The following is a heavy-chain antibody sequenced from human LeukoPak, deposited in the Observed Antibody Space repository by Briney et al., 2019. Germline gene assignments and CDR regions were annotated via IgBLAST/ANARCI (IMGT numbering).Heavy chain of an antibody. CDR3: ARGSWQLAEEVY. CDR2: IYSSGST. J-gene: IGHJ4*02. Sequence: SETLSLTCTVSGGSISSYYWNWIRQPAGKGLEWIGRIYSSGSTNYNPPLKSRVTMSVDTSKNQFSLKLSSVTAADTAVYYCARGSWQLAEEVYWGQGTLVTVSS. V-gene: IGHV4-4*07. D-gene: IGHD6-6*01. CDR1: GGSISSYY.